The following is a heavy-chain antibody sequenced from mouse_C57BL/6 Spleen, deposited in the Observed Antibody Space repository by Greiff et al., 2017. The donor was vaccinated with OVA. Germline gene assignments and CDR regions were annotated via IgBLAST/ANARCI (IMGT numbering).Heavy chain of an antibody. D-gene: IGHD1-1*01. CDR1: GYTFTSYW. J-gene: IGHJ2*01. Sequence: VQLQQPGAELVKPGASVKLSCKASGYTFTSYWMQWVKQRPGQGLEWIGEIDPSDSYTNYNQKFKGKATLTVDTSSSTAYMQLSSLTSEDSAVYYCARSLFPTVVATDYWGQGTTLTVSS. CDR3: ARSLFPTVVATDY. CDR2: IDPSDSYT. V-gene: IGHV1-50*01.